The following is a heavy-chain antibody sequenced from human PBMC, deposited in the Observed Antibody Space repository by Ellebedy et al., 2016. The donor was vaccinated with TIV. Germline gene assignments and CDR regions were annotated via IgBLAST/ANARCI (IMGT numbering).Heavy chain of an antibody. CDR3: AKDDKGGTGDAFDI. D-gene: IGHD3-10*01. J-gene: IGHJ3*02. V-gene: IGHV3-23*01. CDR2: IGDSGRAT. CDR1: GFTFSNYA. Sequence: PGGSLRLSCAASGFTFSNYAMSWVRQAPGKGLELVSAIGDSGRATFYADSVKGRFTISRDNSKNTLYLQMNSLRAEDTALYYCAKDDKGGTGDAFDIWGQGTMVTVSS.